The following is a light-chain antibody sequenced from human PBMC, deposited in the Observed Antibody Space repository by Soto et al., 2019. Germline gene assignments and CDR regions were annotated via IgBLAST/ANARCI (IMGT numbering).Light chain of an antibody. CDR1: QDTSTL. CDR3: QQYAHLPLT. CDR2: DAS. J-gene: IGKJ4*01. V-gene: IGKV1-33*01. Sequence: DIRMTQSPSSLSASVGNRVIITCQANQDTSTLLNWFQQKPGKAPKLLISDASILESGVPSRVSGSGSGTDFTFTITSLQPEDFATYYCQQYAHLPLTFGGGTKVEIK.